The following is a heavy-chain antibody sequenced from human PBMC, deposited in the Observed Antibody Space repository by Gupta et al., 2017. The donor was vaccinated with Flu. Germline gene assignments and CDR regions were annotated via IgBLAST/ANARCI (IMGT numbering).Heavy chain of an antibody. Sequence: QVQLVQSGAEVKKPGASVKVSCKASGYTFTSYDINWVRQATGQGLEWMGWMNPNSGNTGYAQKFQGRVTMTRNTSISTAYMELSSLRSEDTAVYYCARGIVVVPGGQQTEFDYWGQGTLVTVSS. CDR2: MNPNSGNT. CDR1: GYTFTSYD. CDR3: ARGIVVVPGGQQTEFDY. J-gene: IGHJ4*02. D-gene: IGHD2-2*01. V-gene: IGHV1-8*01.